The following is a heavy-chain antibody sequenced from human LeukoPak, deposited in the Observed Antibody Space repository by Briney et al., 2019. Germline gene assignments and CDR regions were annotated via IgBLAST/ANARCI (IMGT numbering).Heavy chain of an antibody. J-gene: IGHJ5*02. V-gene: IGHV4-59*07. CDR2: LYYSGST. D-gene: IGHD6-13*01. CDR1: GDPISSYY. Sequence: SDTLSLTCTVSGDPISSYYWSWIRQPPGKGLEWLGYLYYSGSTNYNPSLKSRVTISVDTSKNQFSLKLSSVTAADTAVYYCARAGSSSWYTWFDPWGQGTLVTVSS. CDR3: ARAGSSSWYTWFDP.